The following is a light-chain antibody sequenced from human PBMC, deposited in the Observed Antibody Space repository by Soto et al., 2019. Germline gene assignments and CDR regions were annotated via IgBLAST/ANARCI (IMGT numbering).Light chain of an antibody. CDR3: MQALQTPLT. CDR2: LGS. CDR1: QSLLHSDGYNY. J-gene: IGKJ4*01. V-gene: IGKV2-28*01. Sequence: DVVMTQSPLSLPVTPGEPASISCRSSQSLLHSDGYNYLDWFLQRPGQSPQVLIYLGSNRAPGGPDRFSGSGSGTGFTLKISRVEAEYVGVYYCMQALQTPLTFCGGTKVEIK.